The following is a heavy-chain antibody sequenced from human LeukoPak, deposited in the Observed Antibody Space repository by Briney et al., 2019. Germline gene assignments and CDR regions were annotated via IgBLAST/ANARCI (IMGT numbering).Heavy chain of an antibody. Sequence: GESLNISCTASGYSFFSHYIAWVRQMPGKGLEWMGIIYPGDSNTRYSPSFQGQVTMSADRSISTAYLQWSSLKASDTAIYYCVRGTALVMGDYWGQGALVTASS. D-gene: IGHD5-18*01. J-gene: IGHJ4*02. CDR1: GYSFFSHY. CDR3: VRGTALVMGDY. V-gene: IGHV5-51*01. CDR2: IYPGDSNT.